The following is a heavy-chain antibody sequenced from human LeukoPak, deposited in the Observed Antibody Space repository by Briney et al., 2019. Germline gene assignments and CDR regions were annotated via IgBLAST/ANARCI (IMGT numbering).Heavy chain of an antibody. Sequence: PGGSLRLSCAASGFTFSSYSMNWVRQAPGKGLEWVSSISSSSSYIYYADPVKGRFTISRDNAKNSLYLQMNSLRAEDTAVHYCARDEHGSSRPFDCWGQGTLVTVSS. V-gene: IGHV3-21*01. CDR3: ARDEHGSSRPFDC. CDR1: GFTFSSYS. D-gene: IGHD6-13*01. J-gene: IGHJ4*02. CDR2: ISSSSSYI.